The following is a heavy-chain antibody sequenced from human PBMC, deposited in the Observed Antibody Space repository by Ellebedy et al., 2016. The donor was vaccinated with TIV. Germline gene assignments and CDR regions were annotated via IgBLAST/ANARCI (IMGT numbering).Heavy chain of an antibody. CDR3: AKPPSGYGMGYFDY. J-gene: IGHJ4*02. CDR2: ILGSGGGT. Sequence: PGGSLRLSCQASGFTFSAFAMSWFRKAPGKGLDWVPGILGSGGGTYYADSVKGRFTISRDNSKNTLYLQMNSLRAEDTAVYYCAKPPSGYGMGYFDYWGQGTLVTVSS. CDR1: GFTFSAFA. D-gene: IGHD3-22*01. V-gene: IGHV3-23*01.